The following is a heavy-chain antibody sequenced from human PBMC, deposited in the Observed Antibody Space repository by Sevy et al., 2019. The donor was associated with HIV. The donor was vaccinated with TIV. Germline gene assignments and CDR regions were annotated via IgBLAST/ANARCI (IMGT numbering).Heavy chain of an antibody. D-gene: IGHD2-15*01. CDR1: GYTFTGYY. CDR3: ARDFFYSGPSIVVVVAATPAY. V-gene: IGHV1-2*06. CDR2: INPNSGGT. Sequence: ASVKVSCKASGYTFTGYYMHWVRQAPGQGLEWMGRINPNSGGTNYAQKFQGRVTMTRDTSISTAYMELGRLRSDDTAVYYCARDFFYSGPSIVVVVAATPAYWGQGTLVTVSS. J-gene: IGHJ4*02.